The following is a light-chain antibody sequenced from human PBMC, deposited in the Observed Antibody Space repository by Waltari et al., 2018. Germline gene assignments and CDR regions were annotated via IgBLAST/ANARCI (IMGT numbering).Light chain of an antibody. CDR2: HAS. CDR1: QSVYTF. J-gene: IGKJ4*01. V-gene: IGKV3-11*01. CDR3: QQRANWPPLT. Sequence: EIVFTQSPATLSLSPGEIATLSCRASQSVYTFLAWYQQKPGQAPRLLIYHASNRAAGIPARFSGSGSGTDFTLTISSLEPEDSAVYYCQQRANWPPLTFGGGTKVEI.